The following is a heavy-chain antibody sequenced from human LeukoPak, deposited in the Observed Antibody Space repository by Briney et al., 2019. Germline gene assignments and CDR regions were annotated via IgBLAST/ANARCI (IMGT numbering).Heavy chain of an antibody. CDR1: GGSIRSYY. D-gene: IGHD5-24*01. Sequence: SETLSLTCTVSGGSIRSYYWSWIRQPPGKGLEWIGYIYYSGSTNYNPSLKSRVTISVDTSKNQFSLKLSSVTAADTAVYYCARGSGYNFGRYFDYWGQGTLVTVSS. CDR2: IYYSGST. CDR3: ARGSGYNFGRYFDY. V-gene: IGHV4-59*01. J-gene: IGHJ4*02.